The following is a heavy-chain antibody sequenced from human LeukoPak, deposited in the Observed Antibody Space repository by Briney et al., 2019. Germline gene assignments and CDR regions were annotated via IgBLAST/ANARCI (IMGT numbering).Heavy chain of an antibody. D-gene: IGHD2-2*01. CDR2: INHSGST. CDR3: ARGRLGYCSSTSCYVNYYYGMDV. V-gene: IGHV4-34*01. Sequence: SETLSLTCAVYGGSFSGYYWSWIRQPPGKGLEWIGEINHSGSTNYNPSLKSRVTISVDTSKNQFSLKLSSVTAADTAVYYSARGRLGYCSSTSCYVNYYYGMDVWGQGTTVTVSS. CDR1: GGSFSGYY. J-gene: IGHJ6*02.